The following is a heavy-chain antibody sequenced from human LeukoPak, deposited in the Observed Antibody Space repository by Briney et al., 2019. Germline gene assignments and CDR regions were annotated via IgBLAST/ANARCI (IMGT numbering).Heavy chain of an antibody. D-gene: IGHD1-26*01. CDR3: ARGPLRMSGSYPGLDY. CDR2: ISSSSSYI. CDR1: GFTFSSYW. J-gene: IGHJ4*02. V-gene: IGHV3-21*04. Sequence: AGGSLRLSCSASGFTFSSYWMNWVRQAPGKGLEWVSSISSSSSYIYYADSVKGRFTISRDNSKNTLYLQMNSLRAEDTAVYYCARGPLRMSGSYPGLDYWGQGTLVTVSS.